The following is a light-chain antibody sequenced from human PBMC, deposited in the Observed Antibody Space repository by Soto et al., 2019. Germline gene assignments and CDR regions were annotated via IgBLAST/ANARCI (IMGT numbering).Light chain of an antibody. CDR2: NVT. CDR3: ISYASTSPHVV. CDR1: SSDVGDYNF. V-gene: IGLV2-14*01. Sequence: QSALTQPASVSGSPGQSITISCTGTSSDVGDYNFVSWYQQHPGKAPKFMIYNVTDRPSGISDRFSGAKSGNTASLNISGLRPEDEADDCRISYASTSPHVVFGGGTKLTVL. J-gene: IGLJ2*01.